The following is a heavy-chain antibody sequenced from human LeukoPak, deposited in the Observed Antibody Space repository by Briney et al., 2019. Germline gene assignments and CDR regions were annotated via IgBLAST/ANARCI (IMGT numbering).Heavy chain of an antibody. D-gene: IGHD1-26*01. J-gene: IGHJ4*02. V-gene: IGHV4-38-2*02. CDR1: GYSISSGYY. CDR2: IYHSGST. Sequence: PSETLSLTCTVSGYSISSGYYWGWIRQPPGKGLEWIGSIYHSGSTYYNPSLKSRVTISVDTSKNQFSLKLSSVTAADTAVYYCARDQGQHGGSYPADFDYWGQGTLVTVSS. CDR3: ARDQGQHGGSYPADFDY.